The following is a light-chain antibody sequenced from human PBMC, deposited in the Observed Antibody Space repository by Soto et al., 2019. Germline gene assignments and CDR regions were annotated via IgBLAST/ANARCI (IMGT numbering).Light chain of an antibody. CDR1: QSVNIY. Sequence: EIVMTQSPATLSESPGERATLSCRASQSVNIYLAWYQQKPGQAPRLLIFGTSYRATGIPARFSGSGSGTEFNLTISSLQSEDFAVYFCQQYDDWLRLTFGGGTKVEI. CDR2: GTS. J-gene: IGKJ4*01. CDR3: QQYDDWLRLT. V-gene: IGKV3D-15*01.